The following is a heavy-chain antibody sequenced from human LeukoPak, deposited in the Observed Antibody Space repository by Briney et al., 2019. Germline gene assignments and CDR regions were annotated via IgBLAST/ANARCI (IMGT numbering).Heavy chain of an antibody. D-gene: IGHD4-23*01. J-gene: IGHJ4*02. CDR2: IWYDGTNK. Sequence: PGRSLRLSCAASGFSFTRYGMHWVRQAPGKGLEWVAVIWYDGTNKYYADSVKGRFTISRDTSNNMLYLQMNSLRAEDTAVYYCARVSESGNSDYWGQGTLVTVSS. CDR1: GFSFTRYG. V-gene: IGHV3-33*01. CDR3: ARVSESGNSDY.